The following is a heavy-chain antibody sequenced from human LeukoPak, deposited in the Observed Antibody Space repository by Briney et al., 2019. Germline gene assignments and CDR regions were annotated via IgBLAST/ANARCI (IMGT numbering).Heavy chain of an antibody. Sequence: SVKVSCKASGGTLSSYAISWVRQAPGQGLEWMGGIIPIFGTANYAQKFQGRVTITADKSTSTAYMELSSLRSGDTAVYYCAGGQLLSNYFDYWGQGTLVTVSS. CDR1: GGTLSSYA. CDR3: AGGQLLSNYFDY. J-gene: IGHJ4*02. V-gene: IGHV1-69*06. CDR2: IIPIFGTA. D-gene: IGHD2-2*01.